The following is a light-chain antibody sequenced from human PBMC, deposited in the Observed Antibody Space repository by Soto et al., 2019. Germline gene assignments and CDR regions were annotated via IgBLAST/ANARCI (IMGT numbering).Light chain of an antibody. Sequence: DIQMTQSPSSVSASVGDRVTITCRASRGISSWLGWYQQKPEKAPKLLIYSVSKLQSGVPSRFSGSGSGTDFTLTLSSLQPEDFATYFCQQAQSFPYTFGQGTKLEIK. CDR1: RGISSW. CDR2: SVS. V-gene: IGKV1-12*01. CDR3: QQAQSFPYT. J-gene: IGKJ2*01.